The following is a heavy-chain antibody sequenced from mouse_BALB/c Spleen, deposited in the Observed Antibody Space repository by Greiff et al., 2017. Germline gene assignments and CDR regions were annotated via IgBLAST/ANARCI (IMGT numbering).Heavy chain of an antibody. CDR1: GYTFTSYW. D-gene: IGHD2-14*01. CDR3: ARIAYYRSDYVDY. Sequence: QVQLQQPGAELVKPGASVKLSCKASGYTFTSYWMHWVKQRPGQGLEWIGEIDPSDSYTNYNQKFKGKATLTVDKSSSTAYMQLSSLTSEDSAVYYCARIAYYRSDYVDYWGQGTTLTGSS. J-gene: IGHJ2*01. V-gene: IGHV1-69*02. CDR2: IDPSDSYT.